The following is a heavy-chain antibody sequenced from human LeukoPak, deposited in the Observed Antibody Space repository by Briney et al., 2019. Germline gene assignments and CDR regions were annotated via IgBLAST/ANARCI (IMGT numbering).Heavy chain of an antibody. CDR2: IYYSGST. Sequence: SETLSLTCTVSGGSISSYYWSWIRQPPGKGLEWIGYIYYSGSTNYNPSLKSRVTISVDTSKNQFSLKLSSVTAADTAVYYCARDHPTVVTGDAFDIWGQGTMVTVSS. V-gene: IGHV4-59*01. CDR1: GGSISSYY. J-gene: IGHJ3*02. D-gene: IGHD4-23*01. CDR3: ARDHPTVVTGDAFDI.